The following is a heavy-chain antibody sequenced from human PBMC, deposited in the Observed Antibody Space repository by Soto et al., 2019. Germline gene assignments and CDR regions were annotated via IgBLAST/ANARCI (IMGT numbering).Heavy chain of an antibody. CDR2: INPNSGAT. CDR1: GYTFTDYY. D-gene: IGHD2-8*01. CDR3: AREGGDIVQMVYALPWY. V-gene: IGHV1-2*02. J-gene: IGHJ4*02. Sequence: GASGKVSCKASGYTFTDYYMHWVRQAPGQGLEWMGWINPNSGATSYAQRFQGRVTMTRDTSISTAYMELSRLTSDDTAVYYCAREGGDIVQMVYALPWYWGQGTLVTVSS.